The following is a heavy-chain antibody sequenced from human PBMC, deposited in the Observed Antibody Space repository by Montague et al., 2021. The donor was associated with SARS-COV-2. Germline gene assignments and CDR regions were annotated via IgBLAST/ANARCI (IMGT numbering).Heavy chain of an antibody. D-gene: IGHD3-3*01. V-gene: IGHV4-59*01. CDR2: IYYNGST. Sequence: SETLSLTCTVSGGSISSYYWSWIRQPPGKGLEWIGYIYYNGSTNYNPSLKSRFTISVDTSKNQFSLKLSSVTAADTAVDYCARDQTVSEWIWYGMDVWGQGTTVTVSS. CDR1: GGSISSYY. J-gene: IGHJ6*02. CDR3: ARDQTVSEWIWYGMDV.